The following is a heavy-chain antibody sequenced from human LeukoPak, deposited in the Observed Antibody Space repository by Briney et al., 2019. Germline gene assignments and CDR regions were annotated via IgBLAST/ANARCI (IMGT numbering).Heavy chain of an antibody. V-gene: IGHV1-2*02. J-gene: IGHJ4*02. CDR2: ISPNSGGT. Sequence: ASVKVSCKASGSSFTRYDIQWVRQAPGQGLEWMGWISPNSGGTNYAQKFQGRVTMTRDTSISTAYMELSRLRSDDTAIYYCARDSSEGYLDYWGQGTLVTVSS. CDR1: GSSFTRYD. CDR3: ARDSSEGYLDY. D-gene: IGHD1-26*01.